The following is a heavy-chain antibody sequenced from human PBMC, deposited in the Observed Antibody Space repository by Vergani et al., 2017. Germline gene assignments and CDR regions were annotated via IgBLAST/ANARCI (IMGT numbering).Heavy chain of an antibody. D-gene: IGHD3-10*01. Sequence: QVQLVESGGGVVQPGRSLRLSCAASGFTFSSYGMHWVRQAPGKGLEWVAVISYDGSNKYYADSVKGRFTISRDNSKNTLYQQMNSLRAEDTAVYYCAKGSPGDYWGQGTLVTVSS. V-gene: IGHV3-30*18. CDR3: AKGSPGDY. J-gene: IGHJ4*02. CDR1: GFTFSSYG. CDR2: ISYDGSNK.